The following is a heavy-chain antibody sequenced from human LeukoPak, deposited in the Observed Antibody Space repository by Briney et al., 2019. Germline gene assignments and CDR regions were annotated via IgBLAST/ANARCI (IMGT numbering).Heavy chain of an antibody. CDR2: ITPFNGNT. V-gene: IGHV1-45*02. CDR1: GYTFTSYG. D-gene: IGHD3-16*01. CDR3: ARQDLGVWAFDI. J-gene: IGHJ3*02. Sequence: ASVKVSCKASGYTFTSYGISWVRQAPGQALEWMGWITPFNGNTNYAQKFQDRVTITRDRSMSTAYMELSSLRSEDTAMYYCARQDLGVWAFDIWGQGTMVTVSS.